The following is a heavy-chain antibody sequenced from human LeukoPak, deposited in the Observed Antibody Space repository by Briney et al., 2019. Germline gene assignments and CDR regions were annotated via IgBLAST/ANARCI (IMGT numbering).Heavy chain of an antibody. V-gene: IGHV4-39*01. D-gene: IGHD1-26*01. J-gene: IGHJ4*02. Sequence: PSETLSLTCTVSGGSISSSSYYWGWIRQPPGKGLEWIGSIYYSGSTYYNPYLKSRVTISVDTSKNQFSLKLSSVTAADTAVYYCARRGSYYVWGQGTLVTVSS. CDR1: GGSISSSSYY. CDR3: ARRGSYYV. CDR2: IYYSGST.